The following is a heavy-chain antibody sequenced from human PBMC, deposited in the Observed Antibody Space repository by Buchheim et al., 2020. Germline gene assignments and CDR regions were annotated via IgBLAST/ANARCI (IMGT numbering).Heavy chain of an antibody. Sequence: QVQLVESGGGVVQPGRSLRLSCAASGFTFSSYAMHWVRQAPGKGLEWVAVISYDGSNKYYADSVKGRFTISRDNSKNTLYLQMNSLRAEDTAVYYCASDTMVREVTIPLDYWGQGTL. J-gene: IGHJ4*02. CDR1: GFTFSSYA. D-gene: IGHD3-10*01. CDR2: ISYDGSNK. V-gene: IGHV3-30-3*01. CDR3: ASDTMVREVTIPLDY.